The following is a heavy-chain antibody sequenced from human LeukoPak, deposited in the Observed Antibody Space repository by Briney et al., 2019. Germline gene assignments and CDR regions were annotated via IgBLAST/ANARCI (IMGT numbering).Heavy chain of an antibody. CDR3: ARLWSGDYYFAY. J-gene: IGHJ4*02. CDR2: IYYSGTT. CDR1: GGSVSSGSYY. D-gene: IGHD3-3*01. V-gene: IGHV4-39*01. Sequence: SETLSLICTVSGGSVSSGSYYWGWIRQPPGKGLEWIGTIYYSGTTYYNSSLKSRVTISADTSKKHFSLRLSSVTAADTAVYYCARLWSGDYYFAYWGQGTLVTVSS.